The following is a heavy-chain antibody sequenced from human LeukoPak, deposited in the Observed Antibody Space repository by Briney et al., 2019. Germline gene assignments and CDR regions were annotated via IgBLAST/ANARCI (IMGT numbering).Heavy chain of an antibody. CDR3: AGELSSYGMDV. CDR1: GFTFSSYG. V-gene: IGHV3-30*03. J-gene: IGHJ6*02. D-gene: IGHD3-16*02. Sequence: GGSLRLSCAASGFTFSSYGIHWVRQAPGKGLEWVAVISYDGSNKYYADSVKGRFTISRDNSKNTLYLQMNSLRAEDTAVYYCAGELSSYGMDVWGQGTTVTVSS. CDR2: ISYDGSNK.